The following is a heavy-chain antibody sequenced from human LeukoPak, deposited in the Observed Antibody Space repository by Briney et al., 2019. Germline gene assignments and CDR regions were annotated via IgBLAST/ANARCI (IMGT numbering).Heavy chain of an antibody. Sequence: GGSLRLSCAASGFTFSSYGMHWVRQAPGKGLEWVAFIRYDGGNKYYADSVKGRFTISRDNSKNTLYLQMNSLRSEDTAVYYFAKDTKAVVATGKWFDPWGQGTL. CDR2: IRYDGGNK. V-gene: IGHV3-30*02. CDR3: AKDTKAVVATGKWFDP. D-gene: IGHD2-15*01. J-gene: IGHJ5*02. CDR1: GFTFSSYG.